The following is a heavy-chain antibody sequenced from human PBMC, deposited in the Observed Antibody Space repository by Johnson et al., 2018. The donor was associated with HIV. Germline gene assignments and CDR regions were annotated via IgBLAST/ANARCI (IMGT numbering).Heavy chain of an antibody. V-gene: IGHV3-53*01. J-gene: IGHJ3*02. CDR3: AREGSQVAFDI. CDR1: GFTVSSNY. Sequence: VQLVESGGGLIQPGGSLRLSCAASGFTVSSNYISWVRQAPGKGLEWVSVIYSGGSTYYADSVKGRFTISRDNSKNTLYLQMNSLRAEDMAVYYCAREGSQVAFDIWGQGTMVTVSS. CDR2: IYSGGST.